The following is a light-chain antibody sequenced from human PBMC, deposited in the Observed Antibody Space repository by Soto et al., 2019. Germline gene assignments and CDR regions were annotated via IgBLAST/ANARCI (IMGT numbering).Light chain of an antibody. CDR1: QGISSY. V-gene: IGKV1-9*01. J-gene: IGKJ3*01. Sequence: QLTQSPSSLSASVGDRVTITCRASQGISSYLAWYQLKPGQAPKLLIYAASTFQGGVPSRFSGSGSGTDFTFPISSLQPEEFSTFCCQHLGYYPFTLGPGTKVDIK. CDR3: QHLGYYPFT. CDR2: AAS.